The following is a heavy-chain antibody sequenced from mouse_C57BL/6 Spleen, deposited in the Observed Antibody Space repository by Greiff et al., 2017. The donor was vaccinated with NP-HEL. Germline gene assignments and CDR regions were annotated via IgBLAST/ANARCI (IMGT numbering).Heavy chain of an antibody. CDR3: ARPGIYYGYDGPAWFAY. Sequence: QVQLQQPGAELVMPGASVKLSCKASGYTFTSYWMHWVKQRPGQGLEWIGEIDPSDSYTNYNQKFKGKSTLTVDKSSSTAYMQLSSLTSEDSAVYYCARPGIYYGYDGPAWFAYWGQGTLVTVSA. D-gene: IGHD2-2*01. CDR1: GYTFTSYW. V-gene: IGHV1-69*01. CDR2: IDPSDSYT. J-gene: IGHJ3*01.